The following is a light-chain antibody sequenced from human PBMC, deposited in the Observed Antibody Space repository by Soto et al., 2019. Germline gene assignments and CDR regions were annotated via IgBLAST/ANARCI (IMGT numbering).Light chain of an antibody. CDR2: KAS. J-gene: IGKJ4*01. CDR3: QQYYIYPLT. CDR1: QSISSW. Sequence: DIQMTQSPSTLSASVGDRVTITCRASQSISSWLAWYQQKPGKAPKLLIYKASSLESGVPSRFSGSRSGTEFPITISSLLPDNVATYYCQQYYIYPLTFGGGTKVEIK. V-gene: IGKV1-5*03.